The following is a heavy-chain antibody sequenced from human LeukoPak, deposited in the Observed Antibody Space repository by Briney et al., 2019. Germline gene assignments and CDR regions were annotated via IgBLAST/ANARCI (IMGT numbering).Heavy chain of an antibody. J-gene: IGHJ4*02. CDR3: ASRICSGGSCSRVDTAMGAFDY. CDR2: IHYTGST. D-gene: IGHD2-15*01. V-gene: IGHV4-39*07. CDR1: GGSIRSDLYF. Sequence: SETLSLTCTVSGGSIRSDLYFWGWIRQPPGKGLEWIGNIHYTGSTYYNPSLESRVTISVDTSKNQFSLKLSSVTAADTAVYYCASRICSGGSCSRVDTAMGAFDYWGQGTLVTVSS.